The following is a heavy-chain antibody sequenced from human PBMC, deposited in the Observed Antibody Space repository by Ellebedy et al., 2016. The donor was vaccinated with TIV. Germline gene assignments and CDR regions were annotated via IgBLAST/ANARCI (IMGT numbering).Heavy chain of an antibody. J-gene: IGHJ4*02. CDR3: AKGRGGGSDTSAPRYYFDY. D-gene: IGHD3-22*01. V-gene: IGHV3-23*01. CDR2: ISNTGSRT. CDR1: GFTFSSYA. Sequence: GESLKTSCAASGFTFSSYAMSWVRQAPGKGLEWVSTISNTGSRTYYADSVEGRFIISRDNSKKTLYLQMNSLRAEDTAVYYCAKGRGGGSDTSAPRYYFDYWGLGTLVTVSS.